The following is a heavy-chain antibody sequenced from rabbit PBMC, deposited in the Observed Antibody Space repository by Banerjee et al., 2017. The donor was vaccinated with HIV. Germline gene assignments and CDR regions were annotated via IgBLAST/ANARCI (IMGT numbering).Heavy chain of an antibody. CDR1: GFSFNSSYY. CDR2: IYTGSGGT. J-gene: IGHJ6*01. CDR3: VRDRYGLVVTIYYGMDL. Sequence: QQQLEESGGDLVKPEGSLTLTCTASGFSFNSSYYMCWVRQAPGKGLEWIGCIYTGSGGTYYASWAKGRFTISKTSSTTVTLQMTSLTAADTATYFCVRDRYGLVVTIYYGMDLWGPGTLVTVS. V-gene: IGHV1S45*01. D-gene: IGHD6-1*01.